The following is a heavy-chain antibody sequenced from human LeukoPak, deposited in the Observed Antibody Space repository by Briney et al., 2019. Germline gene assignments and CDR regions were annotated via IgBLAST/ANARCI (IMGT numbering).Heavy chain of an antibody. V-gene: IGHV1-69-2*01. CDR1: GYTITDYY. J-gene: IGHJ4*02. D-gene: IGHD5-12*01. CDR3: ATHEATIIDY. Sequence: GASVKVSCKASGYTITDYYMHWVQQAPGKGLEWMGRVDPEDGETIYAEKFQGRVTITADTSTDTAYMELSSLRSEDTAVYYCATHEATIIDYWGQGTLVTVSS. CDR2: VDPEDGET.